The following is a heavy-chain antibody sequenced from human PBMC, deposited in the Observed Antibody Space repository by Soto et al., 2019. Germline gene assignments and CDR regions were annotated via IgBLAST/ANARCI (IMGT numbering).Heavy chain of an antibody. D-gene: IGHD2-2*01. CDR1: GFTFSSYA. CDR2: ISGSGGST. Sequence: GGSLRLSCVASGFTFSSYAMSWVRQAPGKGLEWVSAISGSGGSTYYADSVKGRFTISRDNSKNTLYLQMNSLRAEDTAVYFAGYCSSTSCSYYYYYYMDVWGKGTTVTVSS. J-gene: IGHJ6*03. CDR3: GYCSSTSCSYYYYYYMDV. V-gene: IGHV3-23*01.